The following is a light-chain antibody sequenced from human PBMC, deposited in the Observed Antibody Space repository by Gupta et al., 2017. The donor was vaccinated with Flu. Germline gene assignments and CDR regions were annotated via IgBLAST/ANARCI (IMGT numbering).Light chain of an antibody. CDR2: HDS. J-gene: IGLJ3*02. CDR1: RLGVKY. V-gene: IGLV3-1*01. Sequence: PGQTATISCFGDRLGVKYVSWSQQKPGQSPVLVVSHDSRRPSGIPERFTGFNSGKTATLTIREAQPMDEADYYCQVWDTNANWVFGGGTKLTVL. CDR3: QVWDTNANWV.